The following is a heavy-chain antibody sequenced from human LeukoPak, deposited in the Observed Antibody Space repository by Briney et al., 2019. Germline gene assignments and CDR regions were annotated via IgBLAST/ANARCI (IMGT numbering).Heavy chain of an antibody. CDR2: IKQDGSEK. J-gene: IGHJ5*02. Sequence: GGSLRLSCAASGFTFSKNWMSWVRQAPGKGLEWVANIKQDGSEKYYVDSVKGRFTISRDNAKNSLYLQMNSLRAEDTSVYYCVRDDGVATIIHWFDHWGQGTLVTVSS. CDR1: GFTFSKNW. CDR3: VRDDGVATIIHWFDH. V-gene: IGHV3-7*01. D-gene: IGHD5-12*01.